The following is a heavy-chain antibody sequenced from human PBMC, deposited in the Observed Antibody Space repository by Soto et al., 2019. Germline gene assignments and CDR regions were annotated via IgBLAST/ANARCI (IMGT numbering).Heavy chain of an antibody. CDR1: GGSISSGGYY. V-gene: IGHV4-31*03. J-gene: IGHJ6*02. CDR2: IYYSGST. Sequence: PSETLSLTCTVSGGSISSGGYYWSWIRQHPGKGLEWIGYIYYSGSTYYNPSLKSRVTISVDTSKNQFSLKLSSVTAADTAVYYCARVRPIAVAGTYYYYGMDVWGQGTTVTVSS. CDR3: ARVRPIAVAGTYYYYGMDV. D-gene: IGHD6-19*01.